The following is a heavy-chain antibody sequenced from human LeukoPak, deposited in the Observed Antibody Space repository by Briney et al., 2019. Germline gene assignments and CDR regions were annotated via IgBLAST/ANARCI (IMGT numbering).Heavy chain of an antibody. V-gene: IGHV3-23*01. Sequence: SRGSLRLSCAASGFTFSSYAMRWVRQAPGKGLEWVSAISGSGGSTYYADSVKGRLPISRDNSKNTLYLQMNNLRAEDTAVYYCAKRMEIVATRSAFDYWGQGTLVTVSS. CDR3: AKRMEIVATRSAFDY. J-gene: IGHJ4*02. D-gene: IGHD5-12*01. CDR2: ISGSGGST. CDR1: GFTFSSYA.